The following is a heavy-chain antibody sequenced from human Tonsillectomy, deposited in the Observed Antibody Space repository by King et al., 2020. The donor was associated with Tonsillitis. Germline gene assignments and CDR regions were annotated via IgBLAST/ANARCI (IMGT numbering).Heavy chain of an antibody. CDR3: AKDQDQMATLPDAFDI. J-gene: IGHJ3*02. V-gene: IGHV3-30*18. D-gene: IGHD5-24*01. CDR2: ISYDGSNK. CDR1: GFTFSSYG. Sequence: QLVQSGGGVVQPGRSLRLSCAASGFTFSSYGMHWVRQAPGKGLEWVAVISYDGSNKYYADSVKGRFTISRDNSKNTLYLQMNSLRAEDTAVYYCAKDQDQMATLPDAFDIWGQGTMVTVSS.